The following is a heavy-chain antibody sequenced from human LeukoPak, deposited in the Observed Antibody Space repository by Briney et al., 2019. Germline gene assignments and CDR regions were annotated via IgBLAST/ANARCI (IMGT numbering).Heavy chain of an antibody. V-gene: IGHV4-61*02. Sequence: SETLSLTCTVSGGSISSGSYYWSWIRQPAGKGREWIGRIYTSGSTNYNPSLKSRVTISVDTSKNQFSLKLSSVTAADTAVYYCARFYYYYYYMDVWGKGTTATVSS. J-gene: IGHJ6*03. CDR2: IYTSGST. CDR3: ARFYYYYYYMDV. CDR1: GGSISSGSYY.